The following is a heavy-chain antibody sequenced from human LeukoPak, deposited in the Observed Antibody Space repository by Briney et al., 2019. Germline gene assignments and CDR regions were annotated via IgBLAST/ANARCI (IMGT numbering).Heavy chain of an antibody. J-gene: IGHJ4*02. V-gene: IGHV1-2*02. CDR1: GYTFTGYY. CDR3: ARVAYYGSGSYLGY. CDR2: INPNGGGT. Sequence: ASVKVSCKASGYTFTGYYMHWVRQAPGQGLEWMGWINPNGGGTNYAQKFQGRVTMTRDTSISTAYMELSRLRSDDTAVYYCARVAYYGSGSYLGYWGQGTLVTVSS. D-gene: IGHD3-10*01.